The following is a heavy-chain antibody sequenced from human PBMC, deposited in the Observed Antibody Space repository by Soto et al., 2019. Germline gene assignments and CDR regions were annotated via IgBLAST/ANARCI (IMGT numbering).Heavy chain of an antibody. CDR1: GGSISSYY. CDR2: IYYSGST. CDR3: ARETPTYCSGGSCYLDY. V-gene: IGHV4-59*01. Sequence: SETLSLTCTVSGGSISSYYWSWIRQPPGKGLEWIGYIYYSGSTNYNPSLKSRVTISVDTSKNQFSLKLSSVTAADTAVYYCARETPTYCSGGSCYLDYWGQGTLVTVSS. D-gene: IGHD2-15*01. J-gene: IGHJ4*02.